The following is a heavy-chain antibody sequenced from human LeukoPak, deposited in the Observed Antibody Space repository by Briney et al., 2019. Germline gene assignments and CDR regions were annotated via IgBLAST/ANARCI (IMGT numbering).Heavy chain of an antibody. V-gene: IGHV1-2*02. CDR2: INPNSGGT. CDR1: GYTFTGYY. J-gene: IGHJ3*02. D-gene: IGHD1-26*01. CDR3: ARGGYSGSYNDAFDI. Sequence: GASVKVSCKASGYTFTGYYMHWVRQAPGQGLEWMGWINPNSGGTNYAQKFQGRVTMTRNTSISTAYMELSSLRSEDTAVYYCARGGYSGSYNDAFDIWGQGTMVTVSS.